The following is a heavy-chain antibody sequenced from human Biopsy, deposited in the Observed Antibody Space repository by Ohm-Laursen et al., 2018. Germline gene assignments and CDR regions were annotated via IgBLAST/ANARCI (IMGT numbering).Heavy chain of an antibody. CDR2: INPNSSNA. V-gene: IGHV1-2*02. CDR3: ARVPAYPSIDGYYGLDL. CDR1: GYTFAGYY. D-gene: IGHD3-9*01. Sequence: AASVTVSCKASGYTFAGYYLHWVRQAPGHGLEWMGWINPNSSNANYAQSFQGRLTMTRDTSISTAYMELTSLTFDDTAIYYCARVPAYPSIDGYYGLDLWGQGTTVIVSS. J-gene: IGHJ6*02.